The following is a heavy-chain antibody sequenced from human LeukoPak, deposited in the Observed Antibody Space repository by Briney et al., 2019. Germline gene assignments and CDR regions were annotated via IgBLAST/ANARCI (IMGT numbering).Heavy chain of an antibody. CDR2: IYYSGST. CDR3: ARDTSSWPTLEY. J-gene: IGHJ4*02. CDR1: GGSISSYY. V-gene: IGHV4-59*01. D-gene: IGHD6-13*01. Sequence: SETLSLTCTVSGGSISSYYWSWIRQPPGKGLEWIGYIYYSGSTNYNPSLKSRVTISVETSKNQFSLKLTSVTAADTAVYYRARDTSSWPTLEYWGQGTLVTVSS.